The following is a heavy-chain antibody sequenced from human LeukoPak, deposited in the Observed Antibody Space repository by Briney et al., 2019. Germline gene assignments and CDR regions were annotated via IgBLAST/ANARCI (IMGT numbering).Heavy chain of an antibody. CDR2: ISYDGSNK. CDR1: GFTFSSYA. Sequence: GGSLRLSCAASGFTFSSYAMHWVRQAPGKGLEWVAVISYDGSNKYYADSVKGRFTISRDNSKNTLYLQMNSLRAEDTAVYYCAVISSTSDYFDYWGQGTLVTVSS. D-gene: IGHD2-2*01. CDR3: AVISSTSDYFDY. J-gene: IGHJ4*02. V-gene: IGHV3-30-3*01.